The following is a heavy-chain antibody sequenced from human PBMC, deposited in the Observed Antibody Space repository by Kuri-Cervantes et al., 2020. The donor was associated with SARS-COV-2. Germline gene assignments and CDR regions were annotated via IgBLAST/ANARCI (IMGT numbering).Heavy chain of an antibody. J-gene: IGHJ4*02. V-gene: IGHV4-34*01. D-gene: IGHD4-11*01. CDR2: INHSGST. CDR1: GGSFSGYY. CDR3: ASTMTTVTYPSWYFDY. Sequence: SQTLSLTCAVYGGSFSGYYWSWIRQPPGKGLEWIGEINHSGSTNYNPSLKSRVTISVDTFKNQFSLKLSSVTAADTAVYYCASTMTTVTYPSWYFDYWGQGTLVTVSS.